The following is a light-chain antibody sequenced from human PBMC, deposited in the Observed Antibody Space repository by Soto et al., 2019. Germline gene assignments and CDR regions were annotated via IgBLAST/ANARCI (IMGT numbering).Light chain of an antibody. CDR1: QDISNH. CDR3: QRYDYLPLT. Sequence: DIQLTQSPSFLSASVGDRVTFTCQASQDISNHLNWYQQKPGKAPKLLIYDASNLEKGVPSRFSGSGSGRDFTVTISSLQPEDTATYYCQRYDYLPLTFGGGTKVEIK. V-gene: IGKV1-33*01. J-gene: IGKJ4*01. CDR2: DAS.